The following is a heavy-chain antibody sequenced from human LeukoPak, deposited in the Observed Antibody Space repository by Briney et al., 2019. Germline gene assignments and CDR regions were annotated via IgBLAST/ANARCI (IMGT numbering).Heavy chain of an antibody. V-gene: IGHV3-11*03. Sequence: PGGSVRLSCAASGFTFSDYYMSWIRQAPGKGLEWFSYICSSCSHTNYADSVKGRFTISRDNAKNSLYLQMNSLRAEDTAVYYCARRGSSWHFDYWGQGTLVAVSS. CDR1: GFTFSDYY. J-gene: IGHJ4*02. CDR3: ARRGSSWHFDY. CDR2: ICSSCSHT. D-gene: IGHD6-13*01.